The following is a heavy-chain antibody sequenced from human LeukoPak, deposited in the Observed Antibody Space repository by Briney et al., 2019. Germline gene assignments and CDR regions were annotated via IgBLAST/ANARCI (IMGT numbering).Heavy chain of an antibody. J-gene: IGHJ4*02. V-gene: IGHV3-21*01. D-gene: IGHD3-9*01. CDR3: AREGPDYDILTGYYNGDLDY. CDR1: GFTFSSYS. Sequence: RSGGSLRLSCAASGFTFSSYSMNWVRQAPGKGLEWVSSISSSSSYIYYADSVKGRFTISRDNAKNSLYLQMNSLRAEDTAVYYCAREGPDYDILTGYYNGDLDYWGQGTLVTVSS. CDR2: ISSSSSYI.